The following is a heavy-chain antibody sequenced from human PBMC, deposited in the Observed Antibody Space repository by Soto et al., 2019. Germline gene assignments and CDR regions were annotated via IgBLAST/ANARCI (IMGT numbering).Heavy chain of an antibody. CDR3: ARGKGRYYGSGSSRYYYYGMDV. V-gene: IGHV4-34*01. CDR2: INHSGST. D-gene: IGHD3-10*01. Sequence: EQLQQWGAGLLKPSETLSLTCAVYGGSFSGYYWSWIRQPPGKGLEWIGEINHSGSTNYNPSLKSRVTISVDTSKNQFSLKLSSVTAADTAVYYCARGKGRYYGSGSSRYYYYGMDVWGQGTTVTVSS. CDR1: GGSFSGYY. J-gene: IGHJ6*02.